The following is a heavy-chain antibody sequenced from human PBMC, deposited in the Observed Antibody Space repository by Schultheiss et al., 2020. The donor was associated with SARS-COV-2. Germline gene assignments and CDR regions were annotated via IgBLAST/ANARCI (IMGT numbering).Heavy chain of an antibody. V-gene: IGHV3-23*01. D-gene: IGHD6-19*01. CDR1: GFTFSSYA. Sequence: GGSLRLSCSASGFTFSSYAMHWVRQATGKGLEWVSAISGSGGSTYYADSVKGRFTISRDNSKNTLYLQMNSLRAEDTAVYYCARGRRLYSSGYDYWGQGTLVTVSS. J-gene: IGHJ4*02. CDR3: ARGRRLYSSGYDY. CDR2: ISGSGGST.